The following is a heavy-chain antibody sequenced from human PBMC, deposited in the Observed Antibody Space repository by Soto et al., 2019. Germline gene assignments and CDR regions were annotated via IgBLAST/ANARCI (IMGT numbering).Heavy chain of an antibody. Sequence: PGGSLRLSCVGSGFTFSSVWMNWVRQAPGKGLEWVGRIKTKSDGGPTDYTAPVKGRFTISRGDSIHTVYLQMDSLKTEDTALYYCTRNDAFDVWGQGTMVTVSS. V-gene: IGHV3-15*07. CDR3: TRNDAFDV. J-gene: IGHJ3*01. CDR2: IKTKSDGGPT. CDR1: GFTFSSVW.